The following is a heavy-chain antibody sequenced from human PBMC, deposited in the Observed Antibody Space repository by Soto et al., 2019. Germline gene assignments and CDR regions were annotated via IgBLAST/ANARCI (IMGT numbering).Heavy chain of an antibody. CDR1: GFTFSSYA. CDR2: ISYDGSNK. J-gene: IGHJ6*02. D-gene: IGHD6-19*01. CDR3: ARDIPSSGYDDYYYGMDV. V-gene: IGHV3-30-3*01. Sequence: QVQLVESGGGVVQPGRSLRLSCAASGFTFSSYAMHWVRQAPGKGLEWVAVISYDGSNKYYADSVKGRFTISRDNSKNTLYLQMNSLRAEDTAVYYCARDIPSSGYDDYYYGMDVWGQGTTVTVSS.